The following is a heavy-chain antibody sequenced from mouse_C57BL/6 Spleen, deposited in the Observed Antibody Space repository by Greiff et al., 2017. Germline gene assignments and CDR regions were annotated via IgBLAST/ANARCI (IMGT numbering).Heavy chain of an antibody. Sequence: VQLKESGPGLVKPSQSLSLTCSVTGYSITSGYYWNWIRQFPGNNLEWMGYISYDGSNNYNPSLKNRISITLDTSKSQFFLKLNSVTTEDTATYYCARDSNYGTWYAMDYWGQGTSVTVSS. J-gene: IGHJ4*01. D-gene: IGHD2-5*01. CDR3: ARDSNYGTWYAMDY. CDR2: ISYDGSN. CDR1: GYSITSGYY. V-gene: IGHV3-6*01.